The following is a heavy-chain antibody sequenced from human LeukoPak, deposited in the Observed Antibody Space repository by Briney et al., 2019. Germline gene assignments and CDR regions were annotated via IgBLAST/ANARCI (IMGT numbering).Heavy chain of an antibody. Sequence: SVKVSCKASGGTFSSYTISWVRQAPGQGLEWMGGIIPIFGTANYAQKFQGRVTITADESTSTAYMELSSLRSEDTAVYYCARGRYSSSINSMDVWGQGTTVTDSS. CDR1: GGTFSSYT. CDR2: IIPIFGTA. J-gene: IGHJ6*02. V-gene: IGHV1-69*01. D-gene: IGHD6-6*01. CDR3: ARGRYSSSINSMDV.